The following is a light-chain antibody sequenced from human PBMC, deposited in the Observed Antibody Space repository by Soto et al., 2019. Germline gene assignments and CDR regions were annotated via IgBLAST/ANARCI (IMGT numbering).Light chain of an antibody. CDR1: QSVSSNY. J-gene: IGKJ1*01. CDR2: GAA. Sequence: EIVLTQSPGTLSLSPGERATLSCRASQSVSSNYLAWFQQKPGQAPRLLIYGAASRATGIPDRFSGSGSGTDFTLTISRREPEDFAVYYGLQYGSSPRTFGQGTKVEIK. CDR3: LQYGSSPRT. V-gene: IGKV3-20*01.